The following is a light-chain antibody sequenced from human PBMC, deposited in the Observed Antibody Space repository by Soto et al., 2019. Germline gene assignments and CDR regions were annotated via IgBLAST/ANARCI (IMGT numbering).Light chain of an antibody. J-gene: IGKJ5*01. V-gene: IGKV3-11*01. CDR3: QQRGNWPPIT. CDR2: DAS. CDR1: QSVSNY. Sequence: EIVLTQSPATLSLSPGERATLSCRASQSVSNYLAWYQQQPGQAPRLLISDASNRATCIPARFSGSGSGTHFSLTISSLEPEDFAVYYCQQRGNWPPITFGQGTRLDIK.